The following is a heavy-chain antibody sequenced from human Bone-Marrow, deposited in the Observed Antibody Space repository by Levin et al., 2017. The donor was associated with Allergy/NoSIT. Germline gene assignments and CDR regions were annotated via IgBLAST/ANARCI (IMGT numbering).Heavy chain of an antibody. CDR3: AKILRYYYDSRDLPFDP. CDR1: GFAVGTNY. Sequence: GGSLRLSCAASGFAVGTNYMSWVRQAPGKGLEWVSLIYTGGSTYYADSVKGRFTISRDNSTNTLYLQMNSLRAEDTAVYYCAKILRYYYDSRDLPFDPWGQGTLVTVSS. J-gene: IGHJ5*02. CDR2: IYTGGST. V-gene: IGHV3-66*01. D-gene: IGHD3-22*01.